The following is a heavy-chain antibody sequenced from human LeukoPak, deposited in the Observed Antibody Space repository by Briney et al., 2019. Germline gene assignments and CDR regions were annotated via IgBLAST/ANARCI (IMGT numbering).Heavy chain of an antibody. V-gene: IGHV1-24*01. Sequence: ASVKVSCKVSGYTLTELSLHWVRHAPGKGLEWMGRFDPEDGETIYARKFQGRVTMTEDTSTDTAYMELSSLRSEDTAVYFCAVSLTTGGYYGMDVWGQGTTVTVSS. J-gene: IGHJ6*02. D-gene: IGHD1-1*01. CDR3: AVSLTTGGYYGMDV. CDR2: FDPEDGET. CDR1: GYTLTELS.